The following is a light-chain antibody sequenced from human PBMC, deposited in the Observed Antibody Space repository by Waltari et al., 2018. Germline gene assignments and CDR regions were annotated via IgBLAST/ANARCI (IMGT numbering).Light chain of an antibody. CDR3: CPYTLTNTWL. CDR1: SSDVGSYSL. CDR2: EDT. J-gene: IGLJ3*02. V-gene: IGLV2-23*01. Sequence: QSALTQPASVSGSPGQPITISCTGTSSDVGSYSLVSWYRQHPGEAPRVIIFEDTKRPSGVSNRFSGSKSGNTASLTISGLQAEDEADYYCCPYTLTNTWLFGGGTKLTVL.